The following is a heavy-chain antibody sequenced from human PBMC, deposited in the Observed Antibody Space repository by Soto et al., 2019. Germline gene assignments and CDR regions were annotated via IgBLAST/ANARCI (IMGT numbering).Heavy chain of an antibody. CDR1: GYSLTELS. CDR2: LDPDNDET. CDR3: ARVGALRAGY. D-gene: IGHD4-17*01. V-gene: IGHV1-24*01. J-gene: IGHJ4*02. Sequence: ASVKVSCKVSGYSLTELSMHWVRQASGKGLEWMGGLDPDNDETIYAQKFQGRVTMTEDTSADTAYMELSSLRSEDTAVYYCARVGALRAGYWGQGTLVNVPQ.